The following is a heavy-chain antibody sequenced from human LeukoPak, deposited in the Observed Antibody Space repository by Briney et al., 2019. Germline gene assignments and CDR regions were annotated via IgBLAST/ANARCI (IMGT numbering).Heavy chain of an antibody. CDR1: GYSFTSYW. J-gene: IGHJ4*02. CDR2: IYPGDSDT. CDR3: ARPYDSSGYYSSFGY. D-gene: IGHD3-22*01. V-gene: IGHV5-51*01. Sequence: GESLKISCKGSGYSFTSYWIGWVRQMPGKGLEWMGIIYPGDSDTRYSPSFQGQVTISADKSISTAYLQWSSLKASDTAMYYCARPYDSSGYYSSFGYWGQGTLVTVSS.